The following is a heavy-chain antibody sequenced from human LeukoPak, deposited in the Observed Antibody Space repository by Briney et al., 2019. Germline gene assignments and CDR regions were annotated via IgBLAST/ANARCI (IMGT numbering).Heavy chain of an antibody. J-gene: IGHJ4*02. Sequence: ASVKVSCKASGYTFTSYCMHWVRQAPGQGLEWMGRINPNSGGTNYAQKFQGRVTMTRDTSISTAYMELSSLRSDDTAVYYCAREAAIAVAGQDYWGQGTLVTVSS. V-gene: IGHV1-2*06. CDR3: AREAAIAVAGQDY. D-gene: IGHD6-19*01. CDR1: GYTFTSYC. CDR2: INPNSGGT.